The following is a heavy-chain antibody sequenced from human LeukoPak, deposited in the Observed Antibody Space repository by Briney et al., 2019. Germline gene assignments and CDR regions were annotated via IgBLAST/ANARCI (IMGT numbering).Heavy chain of an antibody. CDR3: ALLARLASSGSYSTN. D-gene: IGHD3-10*01. V-gene: IGHV5-51*01. CDR2: IYLGDSDT. Sequence: GASLKISYKGSGSRFTSYWIGWVRPLPEKGLGWMGIIYLGDSDTRYSTSFQGEVTISADKSITTACLQWSSLKASDTAMYYCALLARLASSGSYSTNWGQGTLVTVSS. J-gene: IGHJ4*02. CDR1: GSRFTSYW.